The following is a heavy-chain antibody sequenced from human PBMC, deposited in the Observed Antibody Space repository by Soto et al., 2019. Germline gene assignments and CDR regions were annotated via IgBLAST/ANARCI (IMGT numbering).Heavy chain of an antibody. CDR1: GFTFSSYA. J-gene: IGHJ6*02. V-gene: IGHV3-30-3*01. CDR3: ARDYDFWSGQRYYYYGMDV. D-gene: IGHD3-3*01. CDR2: ISYDGSNK. Sequence: QVQLVESGGGVVQPGRSLRLSCAASGFTFSSYAMHWVRQAPGKGLEWVAVISYDGSNKYCADSVKGRFTISRDNSKNTLYLQMNSLRAEDTAVYYCARDYDFWSGQRYYYYGMDVWGQGTTVTVSS.